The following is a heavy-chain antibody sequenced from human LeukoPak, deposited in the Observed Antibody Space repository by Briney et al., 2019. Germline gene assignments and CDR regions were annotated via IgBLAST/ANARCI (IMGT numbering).Heavy chain of an antibody. V-gene: IGHV3-11*01. Sequence: PGRSLRLSCAASEFTFSDYYMSWIRQAPGKGLEWVAYISYSGDTIYYADSVKGRFTVSRDNAKNSLYLQMNSLRAEDTAVYYCARLGIITAAGSNDYWGQGTLVTVSS. D-gene: IGHD6-13*01. CDR3: ARLGIITAAGSNDY. J-gene: IGHJ4*02. CDR1: EFTFSDYY. CDR2: ISYSGDTI.